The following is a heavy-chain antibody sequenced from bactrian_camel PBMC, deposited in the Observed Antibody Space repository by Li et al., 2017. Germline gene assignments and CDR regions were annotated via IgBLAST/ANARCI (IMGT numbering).Heavy chain of an antibody. CDR3: AARSLSYCSPDATAYFV. J-gene: IGHJ4*01. CDR1: GFTSRTNT. V-gene: IGHV3S53*01. CDR2: MASHGGT. D-gene: IGHD1*01. Sequence: HVQLVESGGGSAQPGGSLRLSCAASGFTSRTNTMAWFRQTPGKEREGVARMASHGGTTYADSVKGRFTISKDNTKNTLYLQMNSLKPEDTAMYYCAARSLSYCSPDATAYFVWGQGTQVTVS.